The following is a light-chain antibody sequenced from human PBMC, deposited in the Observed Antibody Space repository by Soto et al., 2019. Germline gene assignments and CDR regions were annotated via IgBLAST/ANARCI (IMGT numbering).Light chain of an antibody. V-gene: IGKV3-15*01. CDR3: MQYNKWPLRT. J-gene: IGKJ1*01. CDR2: DAS. Sequence: EMVMTQSPATVSVSPGERVTLSCRASQSVFSKLAWYQQRPGQAPTLLIFDASARAPGIPARFSGSGSGTEFTLTINSLQSEDFGVYFCMQYNKWPLRTFGQGTKVDIK. CDR1: QSVFSK.